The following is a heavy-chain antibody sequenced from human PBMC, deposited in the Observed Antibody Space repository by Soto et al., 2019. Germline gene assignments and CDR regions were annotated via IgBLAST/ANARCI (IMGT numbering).Heavy chain of an antibody. Sequence: EVQLVESGGGLVQPGGSLRLSCEASAFTLSSYWMSWVRQAPGKGLEWVANIKPDGSEKYYVDSVKGRFTISRDNAKNSLYLQMSTLRPEDTAIYYCARDYEFGFDMGGQGTLVTVSS. CDR3: ARDYEFGFDM. CDR2: IKPDGSEK. V-gene: IGHV3-7*01. CDR1: AFTLSSYW. D-gene: IGHD3-22*01. J-gene: IGHJ3*02.